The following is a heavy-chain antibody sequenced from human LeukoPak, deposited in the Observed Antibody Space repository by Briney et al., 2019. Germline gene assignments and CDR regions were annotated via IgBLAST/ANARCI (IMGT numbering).Heavy chain of an antibody. J-gene: IGHJ4*02. V-gene: IGHV3-48*02. D-gene: IGHD2-15*01. Sequence: GGSLRLSCAASGFTFSSYSMNWVRQAPGKGLEWVAHIGFGGNFYYADSVKGRFTISRDNAKNSLYLQMDNLRDDDTAVYYCAKDYQWSCDYWGQGTLVTVSS. CDR2: IGFGGNF. CDR1: GFTFSSYS. CDR3: AKDYQWSCDY.